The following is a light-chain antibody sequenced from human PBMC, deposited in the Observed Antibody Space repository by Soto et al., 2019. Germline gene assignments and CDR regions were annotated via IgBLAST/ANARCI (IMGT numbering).Light chain of an antibody. CDR2: DDS. J-gene: IGLJ1*01. CDR3: QVGDYKSEPYV. V-gene: IGLV3-21*02. CDR1: SIGSKS. Sequence: SYELTQSPSVSVAPGQTVTITCGGSSIGSKSVHWYQQKPGQAPVLVVYDDSDRRSGIPERFSGSNSGNTATLTITRVEAGEEGDYQWQVGDYKSEPYVLRTGTKLTVL.